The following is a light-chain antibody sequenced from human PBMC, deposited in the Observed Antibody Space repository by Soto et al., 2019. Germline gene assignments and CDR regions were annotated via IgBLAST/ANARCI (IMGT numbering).Light chain of an antibody. V-gene: IGLV6-57*01. CDR1: RGSIASNY. J-gene: IGLJ3*02. Sequence: NFMLTQPHSVSESPGKTVTISCTRSRGSIASNYVQWYQQRPGSSPTTVIYEDNQRPSGVPDRFSGSIDSSSNSASLTISGLKTEDEADYDCQSFDSSDQVFGGGTKVTVL. CDR3: QSFDSSDQV. CDR2: EDN.